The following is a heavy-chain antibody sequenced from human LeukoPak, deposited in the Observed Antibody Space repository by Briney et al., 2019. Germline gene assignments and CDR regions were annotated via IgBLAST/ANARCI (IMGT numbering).Heavy chain of an antibody. J-gene: IGHJ3*02. CDR2: INHSGST. D-gene: IGHD2-2*01. V-gene: IGHV4-34*01. CDR1: GGSLSGYY. CDR3: ARALIAYCSSTSCYIDAFDI. Sequence: SETLSLTCAVYGGSLSGYYWSWIRQPPGKGLEWIGEINHSGSTNYNPSLKSRVTISVDTSKNQFSLKLSSVTAADTAVYYCARALIAYCSSTSCYIDAFDIWGQGTMVTVSS.